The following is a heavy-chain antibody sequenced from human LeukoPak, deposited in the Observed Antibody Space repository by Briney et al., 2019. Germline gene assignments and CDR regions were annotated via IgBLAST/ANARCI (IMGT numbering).Heavy chain of an antibody. V-gene: IGHV5-51*01. CDR1: GYSFTNFW. CDR2: IFPGDSHT. Sequence: GESLKICCKGSGYSFTNFWIGWVRPMPGKGPEWMGIIFPGDSHTRYSPSFQGQVTMSADKSISTAYLQWSSLRASDTAMYYCARSSVNWFDPWGQGTLVTVSS. D-gene: IGHD3-3*01. CDR3: ARSSVNWFDP. J-gene: IGHJ5*02.